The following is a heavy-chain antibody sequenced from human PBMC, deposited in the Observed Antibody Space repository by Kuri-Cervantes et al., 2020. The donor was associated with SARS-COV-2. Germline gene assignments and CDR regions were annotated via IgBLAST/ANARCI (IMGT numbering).Heavy chain of an antibody. CDR1: GRILNEFA. CDR2: FDPESGEW. D-gene: IGHD1-26*01. CDR3: ARDSGSHLDWLDP. J-gene: IGHJ5*02. Sequence: ASVKVSCKVSGRILNEFAMHWVRQAPGKGLEWMGRFDPESGEWILGQQFQGRLTMTDDTSTDTAYMEVSSLRSEDTAVYYCARDSGSHLDWLDPWGQGTLVTVSS. V-gene: IGHV1-24*01.